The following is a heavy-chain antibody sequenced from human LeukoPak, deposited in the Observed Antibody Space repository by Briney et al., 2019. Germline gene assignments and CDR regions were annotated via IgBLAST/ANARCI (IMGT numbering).Heavy chain of an antibody. CDR1: GYSFTSYL. V-gene: IGHV5-51*01. Sequence: GESLKISCKGSGYSFTSYLIGWVRQMPGEGLELKGVICPCCSYTRYSPSFQGQVPISADKSIRTAYLQWSNLKASDTAMYYCARHAVAGTSYYYYYYYMDVWGKGTTVTVS. J-gene: IGHJ6*03. D-gene: IGHD6-19*01. CDR3: ARHAVAGTSYYYYYYYMDV. CDR2: ICPCCSYT.